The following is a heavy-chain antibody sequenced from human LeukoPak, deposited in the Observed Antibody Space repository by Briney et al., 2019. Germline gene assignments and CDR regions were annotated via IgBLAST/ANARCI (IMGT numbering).Heavy chain of an antibody. CDR3: ARDLAAGGTYPHY. V-gene: IGHV3-53*01. J-gene: IGHJ4*02. CDR2: IYSDGST. Sequence: QSGGSLRLSCAASGFTVSSNYMSWVRQAPGKGPEWVSVIYSDGSTYYADSVKGRFTISGDTSKNTLYLQMNSLRAEDTAVYYCARDLAAGGTYPHYWGQGTLVSVSS. CDR1: GFTVSSNY. D-gene: IGHD6-13*01.